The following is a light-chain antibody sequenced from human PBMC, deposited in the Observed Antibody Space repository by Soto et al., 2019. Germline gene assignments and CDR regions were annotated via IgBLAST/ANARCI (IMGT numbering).Light chain of an antibody. CDR3: LQDYHYPWT. CDR1: QGIRND. V-gene: IGKV1-6*01. CDR2: GAS. Sequence: AVQMTQSPSSLSASVGDRVTITCRASQGIRNDLGWYQQKSGKAPKLLIYGASSLHSGVPLRFSGSGSGTDFTLTISSLQPEDFATYYCLQDYHYPWTFGLGTKVEIK. J-gene: IGKJ1*01.